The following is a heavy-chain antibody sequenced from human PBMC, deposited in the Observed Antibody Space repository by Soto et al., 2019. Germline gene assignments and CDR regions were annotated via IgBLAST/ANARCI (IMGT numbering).Heavy chain of an antibody. D-gene: IGHD5-18*01. CDR1: GGTFSSYA. V-gene: IGHV1-69*12. CDR3: ARELGTAMEYYYYYGMDV. CDR2: IIPIFGTA. Sequence: QVQLVQSGAEVKKPGSSVKVSCKASGGTFSSYAISWVRQAPGQGLEWMGGIIPIFGTANYAQKFQGRVTMTADESPSTAYRELSSLRAEDTAVYYCARELGTAMEYYYYYGMDVWGQGTTVTVSS. J-gene: IGHJ6*02.